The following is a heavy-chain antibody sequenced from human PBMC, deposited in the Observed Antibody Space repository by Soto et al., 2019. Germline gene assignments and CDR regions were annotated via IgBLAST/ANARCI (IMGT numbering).Heavy chain of an antibody. D-gene: IGHD5-18*01. CDR1: GASVNSGSYY. CDR2: IYYSGST. J-gene: IGHJ6*04. V-gene: IGHV4-61*01. CDR3: ARSRGYSHENYYHDAMDV. Sequence: PSETMALTCTVSGASVNSGSYYWSWIRQPPGKGLEWIGYIYYSGSTNYNLSLKSRVTISLETSKNQFSLKLSSVTDADTAGYYCARSRGYSHENYYHDAMDVWGKGPPVT.